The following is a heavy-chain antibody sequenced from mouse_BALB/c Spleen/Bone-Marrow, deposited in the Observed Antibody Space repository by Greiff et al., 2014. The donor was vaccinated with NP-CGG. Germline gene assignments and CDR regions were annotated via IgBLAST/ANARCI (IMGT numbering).Heavy chain of an antibody. CDR1: GFTFSGYA. V-gene: IGHV5-9-3*01. CDR2: ISSGGSYT. Sequence: VKLEESGGGLVKPGGSLKLSCAASGFTFSGYAMSWVRQTPEKRLEWVATISSGGSYTYYPDSVKGRFTISRDNAKNTLYLQMSSLRSEDTAMYYCASLTGRDYWGQGTTLTVSA. CDR3: ASLTGRDY. J-gene: IGHJ2*01. D-gene: IGHD4-1*01.